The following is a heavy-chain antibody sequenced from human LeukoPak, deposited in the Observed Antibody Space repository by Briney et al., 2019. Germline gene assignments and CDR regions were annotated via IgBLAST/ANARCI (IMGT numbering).Heavy chain of an antibody. J-gene: IGHJ4*02. CDR3: ALMICSTTSCWIHY. CDR1: GFTFSDYD. D-gene: IGHD2-2*01. V-gene: IGHV3-11*04. CDR2: IGDSGSTI. Sequence: GGSLRLSCAASGFTFSDYDMAWMRQAPGKGLEWASYIGDSGSTIFYADSVKGRFTISTGDAKNSLYLQMNSLRAEDTAVYYCALMICSTTSCWIHYWGQGTLVTVSS.